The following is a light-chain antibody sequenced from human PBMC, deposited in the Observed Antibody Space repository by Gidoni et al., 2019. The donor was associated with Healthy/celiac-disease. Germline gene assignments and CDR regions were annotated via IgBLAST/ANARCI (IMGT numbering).Light chain of an antibody. Sequence: QSARPQPASVSGSPGKSITISCTGTISDVGGYNYVSWYQQHPGKAPKLMIYDVSNRPSGVSSRVSGSKSGNTASLTISGLQAEYEADYYCSSYTSSSTYVFGTGTKVTVL. V-gene: IGLV2-14*01. J-gene: IGLJ1*01. CDR3: SSYTSSSTYV. CDR1: ISDVGGYNY. CDR2: DVS.